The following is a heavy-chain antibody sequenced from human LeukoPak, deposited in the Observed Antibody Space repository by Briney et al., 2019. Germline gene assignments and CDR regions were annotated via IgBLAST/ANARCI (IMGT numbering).Heavy chain of an antibody. CDR3: ARDMVVVAATPAFDI. CDR1: GFIFSNYW. V-gene: IGHV3-7*03. CDR2: IKQDGSET. Sequence: GGSLRLSCATSGFIFSNYWMSWVRQAPGKGLEWVANIKQDGSETYYVDSVKGRFTISRDDAKNSLYLQMNSLRAEDTALYYCARDMVVVAATPAFDIWGQGTMVTVSS. D-gene: IGHD2-15*01. J-gene: IGHJ3*02.